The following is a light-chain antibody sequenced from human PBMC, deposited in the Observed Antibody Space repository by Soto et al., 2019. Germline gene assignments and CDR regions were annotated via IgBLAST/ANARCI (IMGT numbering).Light chain of an antibody. J-gene: IGKJ2*01. Sequence: IVLTQSPATLSLSPGDRSALSCRASQSVSSYLAWYQQKPGQAPRHLIYDASNRATGIPARFSGSGSGTEFTLTISSLQPEDFAVYYCQQRSNWPPYTFGQGTKLEIK. CDR3: QQRSNWPPYT. CDR2: DAS. CDR1: QSVSSY. V-gene: IGKV3-11*01.